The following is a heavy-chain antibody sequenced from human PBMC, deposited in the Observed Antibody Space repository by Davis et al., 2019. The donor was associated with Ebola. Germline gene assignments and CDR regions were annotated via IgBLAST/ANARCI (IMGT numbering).Heavy chain of an antibody. CDR2: IRSDGGSM. CDR3: SRDVNFEFYDY. D-gene: IGHD1-20*01. CDR1: GFAFNTYA. Sequence: PGGSLRLSCAASGFAFNTYAMHWVRHAPGKGLEWVSRIRSDGGSMFYANSVKGRFTVSRDNAKNTLYLEMNSLTAEDTAVYYCSRDVNFEFYDYWGQGTLVTVSS. J-gene: IGHJ4*02. V-gene: IGHV3-74*01.